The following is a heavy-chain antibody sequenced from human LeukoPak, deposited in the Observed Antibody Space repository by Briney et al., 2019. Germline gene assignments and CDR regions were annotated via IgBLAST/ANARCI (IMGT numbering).Heavy chain of an antibody. CDR1: GYSISSGYY. D-gene: IGHD6-13*01. J-gene: IGHJ6*03. Sequence: PSETLSLTCAVSGYSISSGYYWIWIRQPPGKGLEWIGSLYHSDSIYYNPSLESRVTMSVDTSKNQFSLKLGFVTAADTAVYYCARQHESYHYYYVDVWGKGTPVPVSS. CDR2: LYHSDSI. V-gene: IGHV4-38-2*01. CDR3: ARQHESYHYYYVDV.